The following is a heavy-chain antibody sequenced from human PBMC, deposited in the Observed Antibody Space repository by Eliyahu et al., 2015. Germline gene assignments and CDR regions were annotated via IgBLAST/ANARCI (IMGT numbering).Heavy chain of an antibody. CDR1: GFXISKFW. CDR3: GRGGNSEPVVFDT. J-gene: IGHJ3*02. V-gene: IGHV3-7*03. D-gene: IGHD4-23*01. CDR2: MNQDGTEK. Sequence: EVQLVESGGGLVQPGGSLXLTCAASGFXISKFWMTWVRQAPGKGLEWVANMNQDGTEKYYVDSVKGRFTISRDNAKNSLYLQMKSLGTEDTAVYYCGRGGNSEPVVFDTRGQGTMVTVSS.